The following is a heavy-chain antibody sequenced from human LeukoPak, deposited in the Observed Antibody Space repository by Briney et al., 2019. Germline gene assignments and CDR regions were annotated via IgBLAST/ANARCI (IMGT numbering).Heavy chain of an antibody. J-gene: IGHJ4*02. Sequence: ASVKVSCKASGYTFTSYYMHWVRQAPGQGLEWMGIINPSGGSTSYAQKFQGRVTITRDTSATTVYMELSSLRYEDMAVYYCARVAGTLFDYWGQGTLVTVSS. D-gene: IGHD6-19*01. CDR2: INPSGGST. CDR1: GYTFTSYY. CDR3: ARVAGTLFDY. V-gene: IGHV1-46*01.